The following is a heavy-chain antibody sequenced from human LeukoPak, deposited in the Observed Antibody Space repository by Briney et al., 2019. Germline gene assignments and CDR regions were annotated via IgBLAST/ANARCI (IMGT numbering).Heavy chain of an antibody. CDR3: AKDKGYSSRLYYFDY. V-gene: IGHV3-23*01. CDR2: ISGSGGST. Sequence: GGSLRLSCAASGFTVSSNYMSWVRQAPGKGLEWVSAISGSGGSTYYADSVKGRFTISRDNSKNTLYLQMNSLRAEDTAVYYCAKDKGYSSRLYYFDYWGQGTLVTVSS. D-gene: IGHD6-19*01. J-gene: IGHJ4*02. CDR1: GFTVSSNY.